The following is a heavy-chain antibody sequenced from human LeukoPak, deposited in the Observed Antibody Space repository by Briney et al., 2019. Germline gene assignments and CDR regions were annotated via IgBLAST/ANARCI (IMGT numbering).Heavy chain of an antibody. CDR2: IYYSGST. V-gene: IGHV4-39*07. Sequence: SETLSLTCTVSGGSISSSSYYWGWIRQPPGKGLEWIGSIYYSGSTYYNPSLKSRVTMSLDTSKNQFSLKLNSVTAADTAVYYCSGWSANLDYWGQGTLVTVSS. CDR1: GGSISSSSYY. J-gene: IGHJ4*02. CDR3: SGWSANLDY. D-gene: IGHD6-19*01.